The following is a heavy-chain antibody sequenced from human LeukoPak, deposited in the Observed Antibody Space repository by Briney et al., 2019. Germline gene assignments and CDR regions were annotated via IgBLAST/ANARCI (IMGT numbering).Heavy chain of an antibody. Sequence: GGSLRLSCAASGFTFSSYCMHWVRQAPGKGLVWVARINSDGSSTNYADSVRGRFTISRDNAKNTLWLQMNSLRAEDTAVYYCARGGVTAGLDYWGQGTLVTVSS. CDR2: INSDGSST. J-gene: IGHJ4*02. CDR1: GFTFSSYC. V-gene: IGHV3-74*01. D-gene: IGHD2-2*01. CDR3: ARGGVTAGLDY.